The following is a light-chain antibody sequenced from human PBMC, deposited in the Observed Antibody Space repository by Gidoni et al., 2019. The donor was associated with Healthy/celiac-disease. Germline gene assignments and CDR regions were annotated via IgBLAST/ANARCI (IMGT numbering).Light chain of an antibody. Sequence: EIVLTQYPGTLSLSPGERATLSCRASQSVSSSYLAWYQQKPGQAPRLLIYGASSRATGIPDRFSGSGSGTDFTLTISRLEPEDFAVYYCQQYGSLWTFXQXTKVEIK. CDR3: QQYGSLWT. J-gene: IGKJ1*01. V-gene: IGKV3-20*01. CDR1: QSVSSSY. CDR2: GAS.